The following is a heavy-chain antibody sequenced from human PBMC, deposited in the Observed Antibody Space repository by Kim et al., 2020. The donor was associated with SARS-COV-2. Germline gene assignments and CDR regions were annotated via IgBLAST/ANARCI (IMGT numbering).Heavy chain of an antibody. J-gene: IGHJ4*02. CDR2: ISGSGGST. CDR1: GFTFSSYA. D-gene: IGHD3-10*01. CDR3: AKGLADYYGSGSYVYYFDY. V-gene: IGHV3-23*01. Sequence: GGSLRLSCAASGFTFSSYAMSWVRQAPGKGLEWVSAISGSGGSTYYADSVKGRFTISRDNSKNTLYLQMNSLRAEDTAVYYCAKGLADYYGSGSYVYYFDYWGQRALVTVAS.